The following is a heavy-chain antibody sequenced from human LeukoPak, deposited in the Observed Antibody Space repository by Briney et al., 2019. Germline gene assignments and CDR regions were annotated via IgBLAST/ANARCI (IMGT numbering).Heavy chain of an antibody. J-gene: IGHJ4*02. D-gene: IGHD2-21*01. CDR2: VRNKVSSYTT. Sequence: GRSLRLSCAASGFTFSSYAMHWVRQAPGKGLEWVGRVRNKVSSYTTEYAASVKGRFTISRDDSKNSLYLQMNSLKTEDTAVYYCTRDSIYYYIDYWGQGTLVTVSS. CDR1: GFTFSSYA. V-gene: IGHV3-72*01. CDR3: TRDSIYYYIDY.